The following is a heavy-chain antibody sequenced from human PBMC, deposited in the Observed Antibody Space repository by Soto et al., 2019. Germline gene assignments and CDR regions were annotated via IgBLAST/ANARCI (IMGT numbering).Heavy chain of an antibody. CDR3: TRGTYYSDSSPRRGAFDI. CDR1: EYTFTSYY. V-gene: IGHV1-46*01. Sequence: QVQLVQSGAEVKKPGASVKVSCKASEYTFTSYYMHWVRQAPGQGLEWMGIINPSGGSTSYAQKFQGRVTMTRDTSTSTVYMELSSLRSEDTAVYYCTRGTYYSDSSPRRGAFDIWGQGTMVTVSS. J-gene: IGHJ3*02. CDR2: INPSGGST. D-gene: IGHD3-22*01.